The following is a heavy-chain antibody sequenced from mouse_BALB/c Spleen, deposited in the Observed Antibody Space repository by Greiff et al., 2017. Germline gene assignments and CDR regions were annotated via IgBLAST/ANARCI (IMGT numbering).Heavy chain of an antibody. V-gene: IGHV14-3*02. CDR1: GFNIKDTY. D-gene: IGHD2-3*01. CDR3: ARWLLPSYAMDY. J-gene: IGHJ4*01. CDR2: IDPANGNT. Sequence: EVKLQESGAELVKPGASVKLSCTASGFNIKDTYMHWVKQRPEQGLEWIGRIDPANGNTKYDPKFQGKATITADTSSNTAYLQLSSLTSEDTAVYYCARWLLPSYAMDYWGQGTSVTVSS.